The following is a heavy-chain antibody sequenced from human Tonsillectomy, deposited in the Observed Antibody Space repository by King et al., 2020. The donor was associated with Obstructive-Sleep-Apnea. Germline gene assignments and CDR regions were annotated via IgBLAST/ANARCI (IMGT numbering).Heavy chain of an antibody. Sequence: QLVQSGAEVKKPGSSVKVSCEASGGSFSCYAFTWVRQAPGQGLEWMGGIIPILGIATYAQKFQGRVTIAADKSTTTAYMELSSLRAEDTAVYYCARGAHRREGACYDYGQCPFDYWGQGTLVTVSS. CDR1: GGSFSCYA. V-gene: IGHV1-69*04. CDR3: ARGAHRREGACYDYGQCPFDY. D-gene: IGHD4-17*01. CDR2: IIPILGIA. J-gene: IGHJ4*02.